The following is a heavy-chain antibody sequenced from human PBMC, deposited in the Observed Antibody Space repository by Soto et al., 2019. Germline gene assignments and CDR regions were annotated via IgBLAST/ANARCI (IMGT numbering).Heavy chain of an antibody. V-gene: IGHV1-18*01. J-gene: IGHJ4*02. CDR1: GYTFTNYG. Sequence: GASVKVSCKASGYTFTNYGVTWVRQAPGQGLEWMGWISAYNANKNYARKLQGRVTMTTDASTSTAYMELRSLRSDDSAVYYCAREAVAGYFDYWGQGTLVTVSS. CDR3: AREAVAGYFDY. CDR2: ISAYNANK. D-gene: IGHD6-19*01.